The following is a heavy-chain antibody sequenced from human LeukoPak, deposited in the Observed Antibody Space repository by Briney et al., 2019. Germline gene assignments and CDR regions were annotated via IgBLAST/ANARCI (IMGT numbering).Heavy chain of an antibody. J-gene: IGHJ4*02. Sequence: GGSLRLSCEASGFTFRGYEMNWVRQAPGTGLEWVSYISSSGRIIYYADSVKGRFTMSRDNAENSLSLQMSSLRAEDTAVYYCTRVRCSGSSCHDIYFDYWGRGSQVTVSS. D-gene: IGHD3-9*01. CDR2: ISSSGRII. V-gene: IGHV3-48*03. CDR1: GFTFRGYE. CDR3: TRVRCSGSSCHDIYFDY.